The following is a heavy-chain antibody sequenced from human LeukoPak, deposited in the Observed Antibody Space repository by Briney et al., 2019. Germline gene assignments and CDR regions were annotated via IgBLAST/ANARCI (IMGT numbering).Heavy chain of an antibody. Sequence: GRSLRLSCAASGFTFSSYAMHWVRQAPGKGLEWVAVISYDGSNKYYADSVKGRFTISRDNSKNSLYLQMNSLRAEDTAVYYCARGLLILRGSGYYLDYWGQGTLVTVSS. V-gene: IGHV3-30*04. D-gene: IGHD3-22*01. CDR2: ISYDGSNK. J-gene: IGHJ4*02. CDR1: GFTFSSYA. CDR3: ARGLLILRGSGYYLDY.